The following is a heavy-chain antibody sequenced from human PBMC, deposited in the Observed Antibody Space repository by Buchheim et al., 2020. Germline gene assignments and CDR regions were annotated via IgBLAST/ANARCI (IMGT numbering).Heavy chain of an antibody. CDR2: INPSGGST. CDR3: AREALKGYWITTQGLLEGMDV. J-gene: IGHJ6*02. D-gene: IGHD6-25*01. CDR1: GYTFTSYY. V-gene: IGHV1-46*01. Sequence: QVQLVQSGAEVKKPGASVKVSCKASGYTFTSYYMHWVRQAPGQGLEWMGIINPSGGSTSYAQKFQGRVTMTRDTSTSTVYMELSSLRSEDTAVYYCAREALKGYWITTQGLLEGMDVWGQGTT.